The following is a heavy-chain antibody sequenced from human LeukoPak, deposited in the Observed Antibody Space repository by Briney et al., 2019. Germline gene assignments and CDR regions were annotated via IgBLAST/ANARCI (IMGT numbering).Heavy chain of an antibody. J-gene: IGHJ3*02. Sequence: SQTLSLTCTVSGGSIRSGDYYWSWIRQHPGKGLEWIGHIYYSGSTYYNPSLKSRVTISVDTSKNQFSLKLSSVTAADTAVYYCARVEYYDSSDAFDIWGQGTMVTVSS. CDR2: IYYSGST. CDR1: GGSIRSGDYY. CDR3: ARVEYYDSSDAFDI. V-gene: IGHV4-31*03. D-gene: IGHD3-22*01.